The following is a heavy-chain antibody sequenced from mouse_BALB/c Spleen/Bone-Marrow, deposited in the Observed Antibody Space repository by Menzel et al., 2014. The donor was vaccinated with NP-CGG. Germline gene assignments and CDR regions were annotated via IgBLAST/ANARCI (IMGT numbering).Heavy chain of an antibody. Sequence: VQRVESGAELVKPGASVKLSCKASGYTFTSYWMHWVKQRPGQGLEWIGEINPSNGRTNYNEKFKSKATLTVDKSSSTAYMQLSSLTSEDSAVYYCAREGNYYGSIAMDYWGQGTSVTVSS. D-gene: IGHD1-1*01. V-gene: IGHV1S81*02. CDR3: AREGNYYGSIAMDY. CDR1: GYTFTSYW. J-gene: IGHJ4*01. CDR2: INPSNGRT.